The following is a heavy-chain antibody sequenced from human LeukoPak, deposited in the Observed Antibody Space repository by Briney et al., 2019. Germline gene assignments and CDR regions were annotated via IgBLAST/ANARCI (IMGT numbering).Heavy chain of an antibody. CDR3: ARGGYSTSLYYYYMDV. D-gene: IGHD6-13*01. J-gene: IGHJ6*03. CDR2: ISYDGSNK. Sequence: GGSLRLSCAASGFTFSSYAMHWVRQAPGKGLEWVAVISYDGSNKYYADSVKGRFTISRDNSKNTLYLQMNSLRAEDTAVYYCARGGYSTSLYYYYMDVWGKGTTVTVSS. V-gene: IGHV3-30*04. CDR1: GFTFSSYA.